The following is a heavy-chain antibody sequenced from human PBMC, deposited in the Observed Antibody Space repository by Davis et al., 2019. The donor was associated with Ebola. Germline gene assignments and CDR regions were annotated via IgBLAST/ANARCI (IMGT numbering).Heavy chain of an antibody. D-gene: IGHD2-2*01. V-gene: IGHV3-21*01. CDR3: ARVKVDCSSTSCYNYYYYGMDV. CDR2: ISSSSSYI. CDR1: GFTFSSYS. J-gene: IGHJ6*02. Sequence: GESLKISCAASGFTFSSYSMNWVRQAPGKGLEWVSSISSSSSYIYYADSVKGRFTISRDNAKNSLYLQMNSLRAEDTAVYYCARVKVDCSSTSCYNYYYYGMDVWGQGTTVTVSS.